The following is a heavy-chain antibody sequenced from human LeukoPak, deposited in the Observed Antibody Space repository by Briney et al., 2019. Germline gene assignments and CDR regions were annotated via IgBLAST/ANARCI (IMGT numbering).Heavy chain of an antibody. D-gene: IGHD6-6*01. V-gene: IGHV3-30*02. CDR1: GFTFSSYG. J-gene: IGHJ4*02. Sequence: GGSLRLSCAASGFTFSSYGMHWVRQAPGKGLEWVAFIRYDGSNKYYADSVKGRFTISRDNSKNTLYLQMNSLRAEDTAVYYCANTIAARLMYFEYWGQGTLVTVSS. CDR3: ANTIAARLMYFEY. CDR2: IRYDGSNK.